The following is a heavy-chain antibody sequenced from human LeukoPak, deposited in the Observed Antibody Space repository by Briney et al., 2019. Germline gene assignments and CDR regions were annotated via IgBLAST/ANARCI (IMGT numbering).Heavy chain of an antibody. CDR3: AKGPRPIAPRTLFDY. Sequence: GGSLRLSCAASGFTFSSYAMHWVRQAPGKGLEWVAVISYDGSNKYYADSVKGRFTISRDNSKNTLYLQMNSLRAEDTAVYYCAKGPRPIAPRTLFDYWGQGTLVTVSS. J-gene: IGHJ4*02. CDR2: ISYDGSNK. CDR1: GFTFSSYA. D-gene: IGHD6-6*01. V-gene: IGHV3-30-3*01.